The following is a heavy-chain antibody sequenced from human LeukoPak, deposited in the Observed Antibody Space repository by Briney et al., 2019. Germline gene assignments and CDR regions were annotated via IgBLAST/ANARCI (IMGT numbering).Heavy chain of an antibody. CDR3: TSSGYDYRFFEN. CDR2: IRNKGNSYTT. Sequence: GGSLRLSCVASGFTFSDHFTDWVRQAPGKGLEWVGRIRNKGNSYTTEYAASVKGRFTISRDDSKNSLYLQMNSLQIEDTAVYYCTSSGYDYRFFENWGQGTLVTVSS. V-gene: IGHV3-72*01. D-gene: IGHD5-12*01. J-gene: IGHJ4*02. CDR1: GFTFSDHF.